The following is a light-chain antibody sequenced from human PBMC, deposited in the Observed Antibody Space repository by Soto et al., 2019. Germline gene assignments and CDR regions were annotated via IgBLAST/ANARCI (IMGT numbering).Light chain of an antibody. Sequence: EIVLTQFPATLSVSPGERATLSCRASQSVSSNLAWYQQKPGQAPRLLIYGASSRATGIPDRFSGSGSGTDFTLTISRLEPEDFAVYYCQQYGSSPTFGQGTKVDIK. CDR3: QQYGSSPT. CDR2: GAS. CDR1: QSVSSN. V-gene: IGKV3-20*01. J-gene: IGKJ1*01.